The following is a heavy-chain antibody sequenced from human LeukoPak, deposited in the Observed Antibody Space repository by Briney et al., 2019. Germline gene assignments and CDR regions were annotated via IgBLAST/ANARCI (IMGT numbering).Heavy chain of an antibody. V-gene: IGHV1-18*01. D-gene: IGHD1-1*01. CDR2: ISAYNGNT. J-gene: IGHJ4*02. CDR1: GYTFTSYG. Sequence: ASVKVSCKASGYTFTSYGISWVRQAPGQGLEWMGWISAYNGNTNYAQKLQGRVTITRDTSISTAYMDLSALRSEDTAVYYCARIRPVTTGLKGYYFDYWGQGTLVTVSS. CDR3: ARIRPVTTGLKGYYFDY.